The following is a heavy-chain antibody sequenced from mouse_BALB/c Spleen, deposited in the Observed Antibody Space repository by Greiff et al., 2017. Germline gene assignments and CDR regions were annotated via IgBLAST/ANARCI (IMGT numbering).Heavy chain of an antibody. Sequence: VQGVESGAELVRPGTSVKVSCQASGYSFPNYFIEWVKQKSGQGLEWIGWFYPGSGSIKYNEKFKDTATLTADKSSSTVYMELSRLTSEDSAVYFCARHEGYAMDYWGQGTSVTVSS. CDR2: FYPGSGSI. CDR3: ARHEGYAMDY. V-gene: IGHV1-62-2*01. CDR1: GYSFPNYF. J-gene: IGHJ4*01.